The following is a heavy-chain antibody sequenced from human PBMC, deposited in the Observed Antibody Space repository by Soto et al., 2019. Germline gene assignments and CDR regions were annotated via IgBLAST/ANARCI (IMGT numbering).Heavy chain of an antibody. J-gene: IGHJ4*02. Sequence: XESLCLSCAASGFTVSIYWMSWVCKAQGKGLEWVAHINQDGSEKYYVDSVKGRFTISRDNAKNSLYLQMNSLRAEDTAVNYCARERYSFPFWGQGTLVTVSS. CDR1: GFTVSIYW. D-gene: IGHD5-12*01. CDR3: ARERYSFPF. CDR2: INQDGSEK. V-gene: IGHV3-7*03.